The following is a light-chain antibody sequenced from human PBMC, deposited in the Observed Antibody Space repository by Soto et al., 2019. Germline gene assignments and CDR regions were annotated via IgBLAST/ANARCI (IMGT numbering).Light chain of an antibody. V-gene: IGKV3D-20*01. CDR2: DAS. CDR1: QSVSSNY. Sequence: EIVLTQSPATLSLAPGERATLSCGASQSVSSNYLDWYQQKPGLAPRLLSYDASSRATGIPDRFSGSGSGTDFTLTISRLEPEDFAVYYCQQYGSSPRTFGQGTKLEIK. J-gene: IGKJ2*01. CDR3: QQYGSSPRT.